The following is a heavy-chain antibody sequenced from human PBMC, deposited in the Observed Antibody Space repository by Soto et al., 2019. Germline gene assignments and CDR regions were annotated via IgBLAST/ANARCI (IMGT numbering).Heavy chain of an antibody. D-gene: IGHD5-12*01. CDR3: ARDQRRGYTYYYYGMDV. Sequence: ASVKVSCKASGGTFSSYTISWVRQAPGQGLEWMGWISGYNGHTKYAQKFQGRVTMTTDTSTSTAYMELRSLRSDDTAVYYCARDQRRGYTYYYYGMDVWGQGTTVTVSS. CDR1: GGTFSSYT. CDR2: ISGYNGHT. J-gene: IGHJ6*02. V-gene: IGHV1-18*01.